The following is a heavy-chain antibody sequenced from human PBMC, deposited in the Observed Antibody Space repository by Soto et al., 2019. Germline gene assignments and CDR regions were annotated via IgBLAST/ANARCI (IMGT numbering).Heavy chain of an antibody. J-gene: IGHJ5*01. Sequence: GGSLRLSCAASGFTFSSYAMSWVRRAPGKGLEWVSAISGSGGSTYYADSVKGRFTISRDNSKNTLYLQMNSLRAEDTAVYYCAKRDFVVRAQDYRGMETLALLDS. CDR2: ISGSGGST. D-gene: IGHD4-4*01. CDR3: AKRDFVVRAQDYRGMETLALLDS. V-gene: IGHV3-23*01. CDR1: GFTFSSYA.